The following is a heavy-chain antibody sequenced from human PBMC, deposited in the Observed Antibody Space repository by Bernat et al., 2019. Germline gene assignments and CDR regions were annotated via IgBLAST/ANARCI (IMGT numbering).Heavy chain of an antibody. Sequence: QVQLVESGGGVVQPGRSLRLSCAASGFTFSTYGMHWVRRAPGTGLEWVAVISYDGSNKYYADSVKGRFTISRDNSKNTLYLQMNSLRAEDTAVYYCARVGGMEDYYYMDVWGKGTTVTVSS. CDR3: ARVGGMEDYYYMDV. V-gene: IGHV3-30*19. CDR2: ISYDGSNK. J-gene: IGHJ6*03. D-gene: IGHD3-16*01. CDR1: GFTFSTYG.